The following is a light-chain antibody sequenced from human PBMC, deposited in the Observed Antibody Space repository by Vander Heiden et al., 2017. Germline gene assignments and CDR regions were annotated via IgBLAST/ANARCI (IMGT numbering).Light chain of an antibody. CDR2: WAA. CDR3: QQYYSTPYT. J-gene: IGKJ2*01. Sequence: DILMTQSPDSLPVSLGERATINCKSSQSVLYSSNNKNNLAWYQQKQGQHPKMLIYWAATRESGVPDRCSGSGSGTDFTLTISRLQAEEVAVYYCQQYYSTPYTFGQGTKLEIK. V-gene: IGKV4-1*01. CDR1: QSVLYSSNNKNN.